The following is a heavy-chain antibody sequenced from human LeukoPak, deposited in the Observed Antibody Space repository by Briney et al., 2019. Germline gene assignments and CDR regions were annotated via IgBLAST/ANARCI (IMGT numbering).Heavy chain of an antibody. J-gene: IGHJ6*03. CDR2: INPNSGGT. CDR3: ARQWLRSLRYYIDV. CDR1: GYTFTGYY. D-gene: IGHD5-12*01. V-gene: IGHV1-2*02. Sequence: ASVKVSCKASGYTFTGYYMHWMRQAPGQGLEWMGWINPNSGGTNYAQKFQGRVTMTRDTSITTAYMELTRLRSDDTAVYYCARQWLRSLRYYIDVWGIWTTVTVSS.